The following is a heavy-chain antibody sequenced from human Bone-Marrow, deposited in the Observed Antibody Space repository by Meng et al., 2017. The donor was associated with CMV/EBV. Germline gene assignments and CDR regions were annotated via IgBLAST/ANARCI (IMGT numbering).Heavy chain of an antibody. CDR3: AKDRGQQLPRGDFDY. Sequence: GGSLRLSCAASGFSLKSNPLHWVRQTPGKGLEWLAVSSPDGNGKNYPDSVKGRFTISRDNSKNTLYLQMNSLRAEDTAVYYCAKDRGQQLPRGDFDYWGQGTLVTVSS. V-gene: IGHV3-30-3*01. CDR1: GFSLKSNP. J-gene: IGHJ4*02. CDR2: SSPDGNGK. D-gene: IGHD6-13*01.